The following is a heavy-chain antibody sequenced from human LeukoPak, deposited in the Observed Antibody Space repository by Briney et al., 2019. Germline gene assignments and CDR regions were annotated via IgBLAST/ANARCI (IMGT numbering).Heavy chain of an antibody. Sequence: ASVKVSCKAPGGTFSSYAISWVRQAPGQGLEWMGGIIPTFGTANYAQKFQGRVTITADKSTSTAYMELSSLRSEDTAVYYCARGMATIKNYFDYWGQGTLVTVSS. J-gene: IGHJ4*02. CDR2: IIPTFGTA. V-gene: IGHV1-69*06. D-gene: IGHD5-24*01. CDR1: GGTFSSYA. CDR3: ARGMATIKNYFDY.